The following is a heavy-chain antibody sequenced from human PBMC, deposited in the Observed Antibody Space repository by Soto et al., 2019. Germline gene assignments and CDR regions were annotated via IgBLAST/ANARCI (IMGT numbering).Heavy chain of an antibody. Sequence: ASVKVSCKASGGTFSSYAISWVRQAPGQGLEWMGGIIPIFGTANYAQKFQGRVTITADESTSTAYMELSSLRSEDTAVYYCARDPEYYYDSSGYPRYNWFDPWGQGTLVTVSS. D-gene: IGHD3-22*01. V-gene: IGHV1-69*13. CDR3: ARDPEYYYDSSGYPRYNWFDP. CDR2: IIPIFGTA. CDR1: GGTFSSYA. J-gene: IGHJ5*02.